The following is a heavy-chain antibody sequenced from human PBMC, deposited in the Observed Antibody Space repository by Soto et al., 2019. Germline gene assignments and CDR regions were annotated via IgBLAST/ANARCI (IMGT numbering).Heavy chain of an antibody. CDR1: GGIFSSNT. J-gene: IGHJ4*02. CDR2: IIPLSGTA. V-gene: IGHV1-69*06. CDR3: ASKAACGGDCYAFDS. D-gene: IGHD2-21*02. Sequence: QVYLVQSGAEVKKPGSSVKISCKASGGIFSSNTINWLRQAAGQGLEWMGGIIPLSGTANYAEKFQGRVTITADKSTKTEYMELTSLRSEDTAVYYCASKAACGGDCYAFDSWGQGTLVTVSS.